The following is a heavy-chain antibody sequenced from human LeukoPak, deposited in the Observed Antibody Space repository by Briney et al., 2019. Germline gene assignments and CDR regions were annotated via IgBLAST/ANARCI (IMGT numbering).Heavy chain of an antibody. Sequence: ASVKVSCKVSGYTVTELSMHWVRQAPGKGLEWMGGFDPEDGETIYAQKFQGRVTMTEDTSTDTAYMELSSLRSEDTAVYYCATHSRFTQGGQYHIFAGWGVPDRTTYYFDYWGQGTLVTVSS. CDR3: ATHSRFTQGGQYHIFAGWGVPDRTTYYFDY. CDR2: FDPEDGET. J-gene: IGHJ4*02. V-gene: IGHV1-24*01. D-gene: IGHD3-9*01. CDR1: GYTVTELS.